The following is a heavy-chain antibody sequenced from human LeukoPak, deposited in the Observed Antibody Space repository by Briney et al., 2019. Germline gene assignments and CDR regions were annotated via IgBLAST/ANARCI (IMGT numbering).Heavy chain of an antibody. CDR2: FDPEESET. D-gene: IGHD2-8*01. Sequence: ASVKVSCKLSGDTLTELSMHWVRQSPGKGLEWMGGFDPEESETIYAQRFQGRVTMTEDTVTDTAHMELSSLTSEDTAVYYCATAGIVLDTGAEFLLHWGQGTLVTVSS. CDR3: ATAGIVLDTGAEFLLH. J-gene: IGHJ1*01. CDR1: GDTLTELS. V-gene: IGHV1-24*01.